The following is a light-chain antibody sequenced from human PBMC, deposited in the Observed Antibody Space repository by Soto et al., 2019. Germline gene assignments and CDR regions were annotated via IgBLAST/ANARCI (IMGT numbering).Light chain of an antibody. CDR3: QQRSNWPLT. V-gene: IGKV3-11*01. CDR1: ETIRGL. Sequence: EIVLTQSPATLSLSPGERATLSCRASETIRGLLAWYQQRPGQPPPLLIYDTSNRATGIPARFSGSGSGTDFTPTISGLEPEDFAVYYCQQRSNWPLTFGGGTKVDTK. J-gene: IGKJ4*01. CDR2: DTS.